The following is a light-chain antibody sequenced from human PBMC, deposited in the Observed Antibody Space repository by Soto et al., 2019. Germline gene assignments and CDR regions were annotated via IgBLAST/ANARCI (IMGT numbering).Light chain of an antibody. CDR1: QDISNY. Sequence: DIQMTQSPSSLSASVGDRVTITCQASQDISNYLNWYQQKPGKAPKLLIYDASNLETGVPSRFSGGKSGTDFTLTISGLQPEDVAIYYCQKYNSLPFTFGPGTKVEIQ. V-gene: IGKV1-33*01. CDR3: QKYNSLPFT. J-gene: IGKJ3*01. CDR2: DAS.